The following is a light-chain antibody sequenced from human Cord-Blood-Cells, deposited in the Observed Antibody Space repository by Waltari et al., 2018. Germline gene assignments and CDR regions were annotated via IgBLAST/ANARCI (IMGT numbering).Light chain of an antibody. CDR3: QQRSNWLT. V-gene: IGKV3-11*01. CDR1: QSVSSY. Sequence: EIVLTQSPATLSLSPGERATLSCRASQSVSSYLAWYQQKPGQAPRLLLYDESNKATGIPASFRGSGSGTDFTLTISSLEPEDFAVYYCQQRSNWLTFGGGTKVEIK. CDR2: DES. J-gene: IGKJ4*01.